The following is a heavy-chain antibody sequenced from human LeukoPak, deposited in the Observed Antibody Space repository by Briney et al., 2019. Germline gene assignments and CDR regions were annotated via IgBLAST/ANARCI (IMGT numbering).Heavy chain of an antibody. D-gene: IGHD1-14*01. V-gene: IGHV4-59*11. CDR1: AGSISSHY. CDR3: ASANRDYFDY. CDR2: IYYSGTT. J-gene: IGHJ4*02. Sequence: PSETLSLTCSVTAGSISSHYWSWIRQPPGKGLEWIGYIYYSGTTNYNPSLKSRVTISVDTSKNQFSLKLSSVTAADTAVYYCASANRDYFDYWGQGTLVTVSS.